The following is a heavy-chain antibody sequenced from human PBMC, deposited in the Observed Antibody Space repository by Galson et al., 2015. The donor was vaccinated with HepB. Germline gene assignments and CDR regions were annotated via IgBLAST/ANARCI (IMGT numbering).Heavy chain of an antibody. CDR3: AKGPAGYSSSWFDPGFDY. J-gene: IGHJ4*02. V-gene: IGHV3-30*18. Sequence: SLRLSCAASGFTFGGFGMHWVRQAPGKGLEWLVVISYDGSNKYYADSVKGRFTISRDNSKNTLYLQMNSLRAGDTAVYYCAKGPAGYSSSWFDPGFDYWGQGTLVTVSS. CDR1: GFTFGGFG. D-gene: IGHD6-13*01. CDR2: ISYDGSNK.